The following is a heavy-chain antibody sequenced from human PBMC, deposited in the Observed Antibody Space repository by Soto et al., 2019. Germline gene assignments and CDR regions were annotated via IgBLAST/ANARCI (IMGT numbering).Heavy chain of an antibody. CDR1: GYTFTGYY. CDR2: INPNSGGT. CDR3: ARSGYIYSYGLPYYYYYGMDV. J-gene: IGHJ6*02. V-gene: IGHV1-2*04. Sequence: GASVKVSCKASGYTFTGYYMHWVRQAPGQGLEWMGWINPNSGGTNYAQKIQGWVTMTRDTSISTAYMELSRLRSDDTAVYYCARSGYIYSYGLPYYYYYGMDVWGQGTTVTVSS. D-gene: IGHD5-18*01.